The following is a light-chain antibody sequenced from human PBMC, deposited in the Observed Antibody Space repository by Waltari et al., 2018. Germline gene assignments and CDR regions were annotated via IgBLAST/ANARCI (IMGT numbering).Light chain of an antibody. V-gene: IGLV1-47*01. Sequence: QSVLTQPPSASGTPGQRVTISCSGSSSNIGSNYVYWYQQLPGTAPKPPIDRNNQRPSGVPDRFSGAKSGTSASLAISGLRSEDEADYYCAAWDDSLSGQVVFGGGTKLTVL. J-gene: IGLJ2*01. CDR3: AAWDDSLSGQVV. CDR2: RNN. CDR1: SSNIGSNY.